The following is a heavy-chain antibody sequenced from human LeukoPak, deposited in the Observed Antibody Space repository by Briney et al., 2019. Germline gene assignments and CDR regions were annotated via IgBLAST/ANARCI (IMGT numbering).Heavy chain of an antibody. CDR1: GFTFSSYA. CDR2: ISYDGSNK. CDR3: ARPYYYDSSGFLPDY. Sequence: GGSLRLSCAAPGFTFSSYAMHWVRQAPGKGLEWVAVISYDGSNKYYADSVKGRFTISRDNSKNTLYLQMNSLRAEDTAVYYCARPYYYDSSGFLPDYWGQGTLVTVSS. J-gene: IGHJ4*02. V-gene: IGHV3-30*04. D-gene: IGHD3-22*01.